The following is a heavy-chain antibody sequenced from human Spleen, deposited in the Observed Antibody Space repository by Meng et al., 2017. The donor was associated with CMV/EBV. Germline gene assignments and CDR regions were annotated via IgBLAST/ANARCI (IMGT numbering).Heavy chain of an antibody. Sequence: SETLSLTCTVSGGSISSYYWSWIRQPPGKGLEWIGEINHSGSTNYNPSLKSRVTISVDTSKNQFSLKLSSVTAADTAVYYCARDWVNGDFHPLGGFDYWGQGTLVTVSS. CDR1: GGSISSYY. CDR2: INHSGST. CDR3: ARDWVNGDFHPLGGFDY. J-gene: IGHJ4*02. V-gene: IGHV4-34*01. D-gene: IGHD4-17*01.